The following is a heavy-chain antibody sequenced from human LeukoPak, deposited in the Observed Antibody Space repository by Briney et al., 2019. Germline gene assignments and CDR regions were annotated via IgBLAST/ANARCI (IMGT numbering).Heavy chain of an antibody. J-gene: IGHJ5*02. CDR3: VRIPNSANFPNWFDP. CDR2: ISSSSDYI. D-gene: IGHD4/OR15-4a*01. Sequence: GGSLRLSCAASGFTFSSSTMNWVRRAPGKGLEWVSSISSSSDYIYYAHPVKGRFAISRDNAKNSLYLQMNSLRAEDTAVYYCVRIPNSANFPNWFDPWGQGTLVTVSS. V-gene: IGHV3-21*01. CDR1: GFTFSSST.